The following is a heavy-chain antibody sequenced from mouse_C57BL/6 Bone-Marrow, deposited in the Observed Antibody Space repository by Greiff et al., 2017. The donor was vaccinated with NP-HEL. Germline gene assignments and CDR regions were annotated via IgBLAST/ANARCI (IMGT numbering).Heavy chain of an antibody. D-gene: IGHD2-4*01. V-gene: IGHV1-81*01. Sequence: QVQLQQSGAELARPGASVKLSCKASGYTFTSYGISWVKQRPGQGLEWIGEIYPRSGNTYYNEKFKGKATLTADKSSSTAYMELRSLTSADSAVYVCARDDDYTWFAYWGQGTLVTVSA. CDR2: IYPRSGNT. CDR1: GYTFTSYG. J-gene: IGHJ3*01. CDR3: ARDDDYTWFAY.